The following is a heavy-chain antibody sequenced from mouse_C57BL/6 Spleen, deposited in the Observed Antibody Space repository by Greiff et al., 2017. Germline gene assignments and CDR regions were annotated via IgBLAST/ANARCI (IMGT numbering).Heavy chain of an antibody. CDR1: GYTFTSYW. D-gene: IGHD1-1*01. CDR3: AREKRLLRGDY. CDR2: IYPGSGST. Sequence: QVQLKQPGAELVKPGASVKMSCKASGYTFTSYWITWVKQRPGQGLEWIGDIYPGSGSTNYNEKFKSKAPLTVDTSSSTAYMQLSSLTSEDSAVYYCAREKRLLRGDYWGQGTSVTVAS. V-gene: IGHV1-55*01. J-gene: IGHJ4*01.